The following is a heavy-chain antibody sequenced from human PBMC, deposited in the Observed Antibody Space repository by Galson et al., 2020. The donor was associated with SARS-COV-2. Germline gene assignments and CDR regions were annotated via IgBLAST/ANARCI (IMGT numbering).Heavy chain of an antibody. CDR2: ISYDGSNE. CDR3: ARALSGYTYGMDV. CDR1: GFKSSGYA. J-gene: IGHJ6*02. D-gene: IGHD3-22*01. Sequence: GGSLRLSCAASGFKSSGYAMHWIRQAPGKGLDWVAVISYDGSNEYYADSVKGRFTISRDSSRNTLYLQMTSLRGEDTAVYHCARALSGYTYGMDVWGQGTTVTVSS. V-gene: IGHV3-30*04.